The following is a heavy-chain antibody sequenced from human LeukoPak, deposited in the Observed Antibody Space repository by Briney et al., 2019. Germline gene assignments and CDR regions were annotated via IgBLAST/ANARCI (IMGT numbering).Heavy chain of an antibody. V-gene: IGHV3-23*01. D-gene: IGHD3-10*01. J-gene: IGHJ4*02. Sequence: GGSLRLSCAASGITFSSYAMSWVRQAPGKGLECVSAISGSGGSTYYADSVKGRFTISRDNSKNTLYLQMNSLRAEDTAVYYCAKVRGSGSYELDYWGQGTLVTVSS. CDR3: AKVRGSGSYELDY. CDR1: GITFSSYA. CDR2: ISGSGGST.